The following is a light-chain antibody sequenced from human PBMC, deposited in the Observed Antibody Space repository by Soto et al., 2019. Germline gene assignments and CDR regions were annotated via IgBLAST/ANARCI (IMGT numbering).Light chain of an antibody. Sequence: EIVLTQSPATPSLSPGERATLSCRASQSVSSHLAWYQQKLGQAPRLLIYGASNRATGLPARFSGSGSGTDFTLTISSLEPEDFAVYFCQQRSNWPITFGPGTRLEIK. V-gene: IGKV3-11*01. J-gene: IGKJ5*01. CDR3: QQRSNWPIT. CDR1: QSVSSH. CDR2: GAS.